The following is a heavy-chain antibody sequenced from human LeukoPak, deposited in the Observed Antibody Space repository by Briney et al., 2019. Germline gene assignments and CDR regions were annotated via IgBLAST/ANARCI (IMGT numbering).Heavy chain of an antibody. CDR3: ALIPYCTTATCYYFGF. Sequence: GASVKVSCKASGYTFTTYGISWVRQAPGQGLEWMGWISTYNGDTNYAQKLQGRVTMTADTSTSTTYMELRSLRSDDTAVYYCALIPYCTTATCYYFGFWGQGTLVTVSS. CDR1: GYTFTTYG. V-gene: IGHV1-18*01. D-gene: IGHD2-2*01. J-gene: IGHJ4*02. CDR2: ISTYNGDT.